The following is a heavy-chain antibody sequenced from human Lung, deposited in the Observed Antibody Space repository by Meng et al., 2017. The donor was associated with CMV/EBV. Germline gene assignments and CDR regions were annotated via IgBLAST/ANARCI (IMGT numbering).Heavy chain of an antibody. CDR2: IRYDGSNK. Sequence: GGSLRLXCAASGFTFSSYGMHWVRQAPGKGLEWVAFIRYDGSNKYYADSVKGRFTISRDNSKNTLYLQMNSLRAEDTAVYYCAKDRVVVVPAVDAFDIWGKGTXVTVSS. D-gene: IGHD2-2*01. J-gene: IGHJ3*02. V-gene: IGHV3-30*02. CDR1: GFTFSSYG. CDR3: AKDRVVVVPAVDAFDI.